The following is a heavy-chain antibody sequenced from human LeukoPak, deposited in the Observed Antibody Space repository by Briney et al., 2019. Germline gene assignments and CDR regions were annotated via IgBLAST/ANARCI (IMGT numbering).Heavy chain of an antibody. D-gene: IGHD3-3*01. CDR1: GGSISSYY. CDR2: IYTSGST. J-gene: IGHJ3*02. CDR3: ARDHGVLTIFGVGNDAFDI. Sequence: SETLSLTYTVSGGSISSYYWSWIRQPAGKGLEWIGRIYTSGSTNYNPSLKSRVTMSVDTSKNQFSLKLSSVTAADTAVYYCARDHGVLTIFGVGNDAFDIWGQGTMVTVSS. V-gene: IGHV4-4*07.